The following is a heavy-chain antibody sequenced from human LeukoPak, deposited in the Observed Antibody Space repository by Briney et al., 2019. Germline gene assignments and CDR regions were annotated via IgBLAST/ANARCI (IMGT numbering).Heavy chain of an antibody. D-gene: IGHD1-26*01. CDR3: TRLWSGSYEGFLDY. CDR2: SRSKANSYAT. CDR1: RFTYSGSH. V-gene: IGHV3-73*01. J-gene: IGHJ4*02. Sequence: GVSLRPSCAASRFTYSGSHRLWLPRASGIGREWVGHSRSKANSYATAYAASVKGRFTISRDDSKNTAYLQMNSLKTEDTAVYYCTRLWSGSYEGFLDYWGQGTLVTVSS.